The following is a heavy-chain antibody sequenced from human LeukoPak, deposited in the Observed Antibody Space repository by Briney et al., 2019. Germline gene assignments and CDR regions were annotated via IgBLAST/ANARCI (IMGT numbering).Heavy chain of an antibody. CDR2: TYYRSKCYN. CDR3: ARVGSPGYFDL. CDR1: EDSVSSNSAA. J-gene: IGHJ2*01. Sequence: QTLSLTGAISEDSVSSNSAAWNSIRQSPSRGLEWLGRTYYRSKCYNDYAVSVKSRITINPDTSKNQFSLQLNPVTPEDTAVYYCARVGSPGYFDLWGRGTLVTVSS. D-gene: IGHD3-16*01. V-gene: IGHV6-1*01.